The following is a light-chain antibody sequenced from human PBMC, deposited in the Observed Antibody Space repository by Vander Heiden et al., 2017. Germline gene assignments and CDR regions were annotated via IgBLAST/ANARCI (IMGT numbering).Light chain of an antibody. CDR2: QDI. Sequence: SSALIQAPSVSVSPGQTASITCSGDTLGDKYAYWDQQKPGQSPVLVIYQDIKRPSGIPERFSGSNSGNTATLTISGTQAMDEADYYCQAWDSSTGVFGGGTKLTVL. CDR1: TLGDKY. CDR3: QAWDSSTGV. V-gene: IGLV3-1*01. J-gene: IGLJ3*02.